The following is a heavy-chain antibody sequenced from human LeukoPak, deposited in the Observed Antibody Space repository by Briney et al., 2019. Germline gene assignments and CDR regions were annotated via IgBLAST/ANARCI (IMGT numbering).Heavy chain of an antibody. CDR1: GGSISSSSYY. CDR3: ARQRSYCSGGSCYALNY. Sequence: PSETLSLTCTVSGGSISSSSYYWGWIRQPPGKGLEWIGSIYYSGSTYYNPSLKSRVTISVDTSKNQFSLKLSSVTAADTAVYYCARQRSYCSGGSCYALNYWGQGTLVTVSS. J-gene: IGHJ4*02. D-gene: IGHD2-15*01. CDR2: IYYSGST. V-gene: IGHV4-39*01.